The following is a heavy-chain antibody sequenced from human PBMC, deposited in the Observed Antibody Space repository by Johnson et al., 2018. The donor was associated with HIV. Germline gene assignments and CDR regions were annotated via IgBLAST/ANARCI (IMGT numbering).Heavy chain of an antibody. CDR1: GFTFSSYG. Sequence: QVKLVESGGGVVPPGRSLRLSCAASGFTFSSYGMHWVRQAPGKGLEWVSGISGSGGSTHYADSVKGRFTISRDNSKNTLYLQMNSLRAEDTAVYYCARDPAWLWGQGTMVTVSS. J-gene: IGHJ3*01. D-gene: IGHD5-12*01. V-gene: IGHV3-NL1*01. CDR3: ARDPAWL. CDR2: ISGSGGST.